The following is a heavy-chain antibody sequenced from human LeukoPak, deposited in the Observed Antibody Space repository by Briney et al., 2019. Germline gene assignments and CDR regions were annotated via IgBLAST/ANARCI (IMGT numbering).Heavy chain of an antibody. CDR3: AELGITMIGGV. Sequence: GGSLRLSCAASGFTFSSYEMNWVRQAPGKGLEWVSYISSSGSTIYYADSVKGRFAISRDNAKNSLYLQMNSLRAEDTAVYYCAELGITMIGGVWGKGTTVTVSS. CDR1: GFTFSSYE. D-gene: IGHD3-10*02. CDR2: ISSSGSTI. J-gene: IGHJ6*04. V-gene: IGHV3-48*03.